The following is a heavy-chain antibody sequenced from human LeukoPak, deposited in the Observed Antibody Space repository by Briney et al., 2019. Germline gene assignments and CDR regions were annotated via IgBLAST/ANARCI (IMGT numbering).Heavy chain of an antibody. J-gene: IGHJ6*02. D-gene: IGHD3-10*01. Sequence: GGSLRLSCAASGFTFSSYAMSWVRQAPGKGLEWVSAISGSGGSTYYADSVKGRFTISRDNSKNTLYLQMNSLRAEDTAVYYCAKATYGSGSYYSRPRYYYGMDVWGQGTTVTVSS. CDR2: ISGSGGST. CDR1: GFTFSSYA. CDR3: AKATYGSGSYYSRPRYYYGMDV. V-gene: IGHV3-23*01.